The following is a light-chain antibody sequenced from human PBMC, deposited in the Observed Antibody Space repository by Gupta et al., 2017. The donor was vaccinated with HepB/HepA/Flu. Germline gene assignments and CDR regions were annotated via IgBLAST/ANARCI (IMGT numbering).Light chain of an antibody. V-gene: IGLV1-44*01. J-gene: IGLJ3*02. CDR1: SSNIGRNP. CDR3: AAWDDSLNGWV. Sequence: QSVLTQPPSASGTPGQRVTISCSGSSSNIGRNPVNWYHQLPATAPTLLIYSNNQRSSGVPDRLACSKSGTSASRAIRGLQSEDEGEDHCAAWDDSLNGWVFGGGTKLTVL. CDR2: SNN.